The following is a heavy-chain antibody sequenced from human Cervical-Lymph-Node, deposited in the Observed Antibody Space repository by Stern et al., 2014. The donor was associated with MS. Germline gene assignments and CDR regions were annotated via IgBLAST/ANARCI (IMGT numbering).Heavy chain of an antibody. V-gene: IGHV1-69*04. CDR1: GGTFSSYT. Sequence: DQLVESGAEVKKPGSSVKVSCKASGGTFSSYTISWVRQAPGQGLEWMGRIIPMFGIANYAQKFQGRVTITAAKSTTTVYMELSSLRSEDTAVYYCARVADIVVVPADNGMDVWGQGTTVNVSS. J-gene: IGHJ6*02. D-gene: IGHD2-2*01. CDR3: ARVADIVVVPADNGMDV. CDR2: IIPMFGIA.